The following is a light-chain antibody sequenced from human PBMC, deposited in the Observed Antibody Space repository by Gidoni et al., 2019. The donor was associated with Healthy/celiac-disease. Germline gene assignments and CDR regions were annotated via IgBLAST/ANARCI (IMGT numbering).Light chain of an antibody. CDR2: AAS. J-gene: IGKJ5*01. Sequence: DIQMTQSPSSLSASVGDRVTITCRASQGMNNYLAWYQQKPGKVPKLLIYAASTLQSGVPSRFSGSGSGTDFTLTISSLQPEYVATYYCQKYNSAPHTFGQGTRLEIK. CDR1: QGMNNY. V-gene: IGKV1-27*01. CDR3: QKYNSAPHT.